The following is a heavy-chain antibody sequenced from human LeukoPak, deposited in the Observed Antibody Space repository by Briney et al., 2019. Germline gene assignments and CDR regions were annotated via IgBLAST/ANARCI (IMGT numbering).Heavy chain of an antibody. D-gene: IGHD1-26*01. J-gene: IGHJ4*02. CDR1: GFTFYDYA. V-gene: IGHV3-9*01. CDR2: ISWNSASI. Sequence: GGSLRLSCAASGFTFYDYAMQWVRHARGKGVERVSGISWNSASIVYADSVKGRFTISRDNAKNSLYLQMNSLRAEDTALYYCAKDIGTSGSYATFDYWGQGTLVTVSP. CDR3: AKDIGTSGSYATFDY.